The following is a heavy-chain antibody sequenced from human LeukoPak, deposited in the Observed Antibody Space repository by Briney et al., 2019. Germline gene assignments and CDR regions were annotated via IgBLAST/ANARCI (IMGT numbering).Heavy chain of an antibody. V-gene: IGHV4-4*07. Sequence: PSETLSLTCTVSGGSISSYYWSWIRQPAGKGLEWIGRIYTSGSTNYNPSLKNRVTMSVDTSKNQFSLKLSSVTAADTAVYYCARDSIAVAGDYYYGMDVWGQGTTVTVSS. CDR1: GGSISSYY. CDR2: IYTSGST. J-gene: IGHJ6*02. D-gene: IGHD6-19*01. CDR3: ARDSIAVAGDYYYGMDV.